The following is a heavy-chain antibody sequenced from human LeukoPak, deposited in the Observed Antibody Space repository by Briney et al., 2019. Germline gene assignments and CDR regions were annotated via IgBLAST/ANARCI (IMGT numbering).Heavy chain of an antibody. Sequence: PGGSLRLSCAASGFXFSSYSINWVRQAPGKGLEWVSYVSPSSSTMFYADSVKGRFTISRDNAKNSLYLHMNSLRDEDRAVYYCARAAYNSSPDCWGQGTLVTVSS. CDR2: VSPSSSTM. J-gene: IGHJ4*02. D-gene: IGHD6-13*01. CDR1: GFXFSSYS. V-gene: IGHV3-48*02. CDR3: ARAAYNSSPDC.